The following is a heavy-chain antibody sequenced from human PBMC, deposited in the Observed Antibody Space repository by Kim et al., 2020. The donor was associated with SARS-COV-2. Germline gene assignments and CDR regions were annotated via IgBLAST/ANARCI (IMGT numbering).Heavy chain of an antibody. Sequence: ARKCKGRVTMTRDTSISTAYMELSRLRSDDTAVYYCARGSVWFGENWFDPWGQGTLVTVSS. D-gene: IGHD3-10*01. J-gene: IGHJ5*02. V-gene: IGHV1-2*02. CDR3: ARGSVWFGENWFDP.